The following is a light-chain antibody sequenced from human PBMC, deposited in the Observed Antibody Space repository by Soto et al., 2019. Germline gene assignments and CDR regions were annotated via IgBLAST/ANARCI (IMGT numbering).Light chain of an antibody. Sequence: EIVLTQSPGTLSLSPGERATLSCRASQSVTSSSLAWYQQKPGQAPRLLVYDTSSRATGIPDRFRGSGSGTAFALTISRLEPEDFAVYYCQQYGSSTGTFGQGTRVEIK. CDR3: QQYGSSTGT. V-gene: IGKV3-20*01. J-gene: IGKJ1*01. CDR2: DTS. CDR1: QSVTSSS.